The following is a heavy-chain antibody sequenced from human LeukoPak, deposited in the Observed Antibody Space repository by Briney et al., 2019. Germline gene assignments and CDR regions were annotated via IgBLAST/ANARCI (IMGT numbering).Heavy chain of an antibody. J-gene: IGHJ4*02. Sequence: SQTLSLTCAISGDSFSSNSAAWNWLRQSPSRGLEWLGRTYYRSKWYNDYAVSVKSRITINPDTSKNQFPLQLNSVTPEDTAVYYCARDSQWLASLDYWGQGTLVTVSS. D-gene: IGHD6-19*01. CDR3: ARDSQWLASLDY. V-gene: IGHV6-1*01. CDR1: GDSFSSNSAA. CDR2: TYYRSKWYN.